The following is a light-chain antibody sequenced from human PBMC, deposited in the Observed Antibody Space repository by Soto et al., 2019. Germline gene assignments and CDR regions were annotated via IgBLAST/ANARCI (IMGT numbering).Light chain of an antibody. Sequence: QSELKQPPSVSGAPGQRVTISGTGSSSNIGAGYDVHWYQQLPGTAPKLLIYGNSNRPSGVPDRFSGSKSGTSASLAITGLQAEDEADDYCQSYAGSLIVSLYVFGTGTLVTVL. V-gene: IGLV1-40*01. CDR3: QSYAGSLIVSLYV. CDR2: GNS. J-gene: IGLJ1*01. CDR1: SSNIGAGYD.